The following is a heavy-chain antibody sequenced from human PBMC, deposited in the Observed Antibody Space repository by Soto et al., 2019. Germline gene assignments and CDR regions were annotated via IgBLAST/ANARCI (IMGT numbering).Heavy chain of an antibody. Sequence: NPXATLSLACTVSGGSISSYYWTWIRQPAGKGLEWIGRIHTSGSTNYNPSLKSRVTMSVDTSKNQFSLKLSSVTAADTAVYYCERAKDLSPSEWGQGTLVTVSS. V-gene: IGHV4-4*07. CDR1: GGSISSYY. CDR3: ERAKDLSPSE. J-gene: IGHJ4*02. CDR2: IHTSGST.